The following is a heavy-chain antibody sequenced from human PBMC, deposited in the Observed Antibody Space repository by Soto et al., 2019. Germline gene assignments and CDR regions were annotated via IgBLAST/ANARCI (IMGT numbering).Heavy chain of an antibody. J-gene: IGHJ4*02. CDR3: ASFSLSSTSSIVDY. D-gene: IGHD2-2*01. CDR2: IIPTLGIA. Sequence: SVKVSCKASGGTFSSYTISWVRQAPGQGLEWMGRIIPTLGIANYAQKFQGRVTITADKSTSTAYMELSSLRSEDTAVYYCASFSLSSTSSIVDYWGQGTLVTVSS. V-gene: IGHV1-69*02. CDR1: GGTFSSYT.